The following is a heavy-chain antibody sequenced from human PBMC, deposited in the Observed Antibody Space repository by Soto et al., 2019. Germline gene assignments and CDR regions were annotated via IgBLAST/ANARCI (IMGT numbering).Heavy chain of an antibody. V-gene: IGHV1-2*04. Sequence: GASVKVSCKASGYTFTGYYMHWVRQAPGQGLEWMGWINPNSGGTNYAQKFQGWVTMTRDTSISTAYMELSRLRSDDTAVYYCARTLTQYCTNGVCRSGGAMDVWGQGTTVTVSS. CDR1: GYTFTGYY. CDR3: ARTLTQYCTNGVCRSGGAMDV. D-gene: IGHD2-8*01. J-gene: IGHJ6*02. CDR2: INPNSGGT.